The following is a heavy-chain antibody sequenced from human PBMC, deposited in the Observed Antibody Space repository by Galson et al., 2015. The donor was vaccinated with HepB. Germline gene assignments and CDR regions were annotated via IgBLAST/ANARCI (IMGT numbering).Heavy chain of an antibody. Sequence: SLRLSCAASGFTFSSYSMNWVRQAPGKGLEWVSYISSSSSTIYYADSAKGRFTISRDNAKNSLYLQMNSRRAEDTAVYYCASKDSSSWYGVRDYWGQGTLVTVSS. J-gene: IGHJ4*02. V-gene: IGHV3-48*04. CDR3: ASKDSSSWYGVRDY. D-gene: IGHD6-13*01. CDR2: ISSSSSTI. CDR1: GFTFSSYS.